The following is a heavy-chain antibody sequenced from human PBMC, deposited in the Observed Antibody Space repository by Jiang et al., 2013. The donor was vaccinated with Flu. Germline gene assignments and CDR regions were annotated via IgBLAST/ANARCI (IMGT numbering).Heavy chain of an antibody. V-gene: IGHV3-64D*08. CDR1: GFTFSSYA. Sequence: VQLLESGGGVVQPGGSVRLSCAASGFTFSSYAMHWVRQAPGKGLEYVSAISSNGGSTYYADSVKGRFTISRDNSKNTLYLQMSSLRAEDTAVYYCVKDPLEGYDSSGYYPDGRDYWGQGTLVTVSS. CDR3: VKDPLEGYDSSGYYPDGRDY. CDR2: ISSNGGST. D-gene: IGHD3-22*01. J-gene: IGHJ4*02.